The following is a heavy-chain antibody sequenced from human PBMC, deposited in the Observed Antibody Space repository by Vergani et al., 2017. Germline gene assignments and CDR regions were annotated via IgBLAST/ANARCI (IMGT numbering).Heavy chain of an antibody. V-gene: IGHV4-34*02. CDR3: ASGKGLFDY. J-gene: IGHJ4*02. Sequence: QVQLQQWGAGVVKPSGTLSLTCAVFGESFSSFYWSWIRQPPGKGLEWIGEINNDGHTNYNPSLESRVTVSRDTAKNQFSLNLMSVTAADTAMYYCASGKGLFDYWGQGTLVTVSS. CDR1: GESFSSFY. CDR2: INNDGHT.